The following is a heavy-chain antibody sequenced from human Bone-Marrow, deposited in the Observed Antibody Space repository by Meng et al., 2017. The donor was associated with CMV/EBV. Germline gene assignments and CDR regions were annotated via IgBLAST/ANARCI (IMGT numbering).Heavy chain of an antibody. D-gene: IGHD3-10*01. CDR3: ARDPFYGSGSGSY. V-gene: IGHV1-69*05. CDR2: IIPIFGTA. CDR1: GYTFTSYG. J-gene: IGHJ1*01. Sequence: SVKVSCKASGYTFTSYGISWVRQAPGQGLEWMGGIIPIFGTANYAQKFQGRVTITTDESTSPAYMELSSLRSEDTAVYYCARDPFYGSGSGSYWAQGTLVTVPS.